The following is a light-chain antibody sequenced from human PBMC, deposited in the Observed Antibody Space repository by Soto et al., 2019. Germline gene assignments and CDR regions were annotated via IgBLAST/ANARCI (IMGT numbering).Light chain of an antibody. Sequence: DIQMTQSPSTLSASVVARGTITFRASQTITSWLAWYQQKPGKAPKLLIYDVSILESGVPSRFSGSGSGTEFTLTITSLQPDDFATYYCQQYNTFWTFGQGTKVDIK. CDR2: DVS. CDR3: QQYNTFWT. CDR1: QTITSW. V-gene: IGKV1-5*01. J-gene: IGKJ1*01.